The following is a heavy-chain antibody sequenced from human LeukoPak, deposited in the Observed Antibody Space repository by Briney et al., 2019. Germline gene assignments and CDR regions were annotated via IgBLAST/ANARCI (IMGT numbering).Heavy chain of an antibody. CDR1: SGSISSSNYY. V-gene: IGHV4-39*01. CDR2: IYYSGST. CDR3: ARRSVTTVDY. D-gene: IGHD4-17*01. Sequence: SETLSLTCTVSSGSISSSNYYWGWIRQPPGKGLEWIGNIYYSGSTYYSPSLKSRVTISVDTSKNQFPLKLSSVTAADMAVYYCARRSVTTVDYWGQGTLVTVSS. J-gene: IGHJ4*02.